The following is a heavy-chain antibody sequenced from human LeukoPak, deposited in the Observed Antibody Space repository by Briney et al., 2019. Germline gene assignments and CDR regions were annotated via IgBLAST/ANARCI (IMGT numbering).Heavy chain of an antibody. Sequence: GGSLRLSCAASGFTFTIFGLNWVRQAPGKGPEWVSYIDARSGITYYADSVQGRFTISRDDARESVFLQMDGLRVDDTAVYYCARTYDFGRGPPGDAFDNWGPGTWVIVPA. D-gene: IGHD3-3*01. CDR1: GFTFTIFG. V-gene: IGHV3-48*01. J-gene: IGHJ3*02. CDR3: ARTYDFGRGPPGDAFDN. CDR2: IDARSGIT.